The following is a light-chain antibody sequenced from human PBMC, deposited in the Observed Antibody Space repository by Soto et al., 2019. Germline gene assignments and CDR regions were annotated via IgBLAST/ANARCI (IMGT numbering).Light chain of an antibody. J-gene: IGKJ3*01. V-gene: IGKV1-39*01. Sequence: DIQMTQSPSSLSASVGDRVTITCRASQSISINLNWYQQRPWKAPKLMIYDASSLQSGVSSRFSGGGSGTDFTITISDLQPEDFATYYGEQSYSTLFTFGPGTKVDIK. CDR2: DAS. CDR1: QSISIN. CDR3: EQSYSTLFT.